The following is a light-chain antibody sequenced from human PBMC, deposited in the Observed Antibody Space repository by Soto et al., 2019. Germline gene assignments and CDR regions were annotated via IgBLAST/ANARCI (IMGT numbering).Light chain of an antibody. J-gene: IGKJ1*01. CDR2: GAS. Sequence: EIVMVQSPATLSVSPGERATLSCRASQSINSNLAWNQQMPGQAPRLLIYGASTRATGIPARFSGSGSGTEFTLTISSLQSEDFAVYSCQQYNNWPRTFGQGTKVEIK. CDR3: QQYNNWPRT. V-gene: IGKV3-15*01. CDR1: QSINSN.